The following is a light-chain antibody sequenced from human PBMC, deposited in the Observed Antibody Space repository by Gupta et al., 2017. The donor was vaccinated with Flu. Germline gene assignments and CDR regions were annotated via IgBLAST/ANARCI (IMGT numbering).Light chain of an antibody. Sequence: DIQVTQSPSTLSASVGDRVTITCRASQSISSWLAWYQQKPGQAPKLLIYKASSLESGVPSRFSGSGSGTEFTLTISSLQPDDFATYYCQQYNSYPWTFGQGTKVEIK. J-gene: IGKJ1*01. V-gene: IGKV1-5*03. CDR3: QQYNSYPWT. CDR2: KAS. CDR1: QSISSW.